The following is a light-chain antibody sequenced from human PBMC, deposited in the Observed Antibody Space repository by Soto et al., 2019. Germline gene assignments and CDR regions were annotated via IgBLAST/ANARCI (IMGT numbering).Light chain of an antibody. Sequence: EGVVTKSPGTLSLSTGERATLSCRASQSVSSSYLAWYQQKPGQAPRLLIYGASNRATGIPDRFSGSGSGTDFTLTISRLEPEDFAVYYCQQYGSSGTFGQGTKVDIK. CDR3: QQYGSSGT. CDR1: QSVSSSY. CDR2: GAS. V-gene: IGKV3-20*01. J-gene: IGKJ1*01.